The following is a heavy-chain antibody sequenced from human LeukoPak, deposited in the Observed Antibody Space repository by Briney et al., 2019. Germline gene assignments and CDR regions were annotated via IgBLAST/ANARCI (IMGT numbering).Heavy chain of an antibody. CDR3: ARAQAYCSGGSCYSMGFDS. V-gene: IGHV3-74*01. CDR2: INTDGRTT. Sequence: PGGSLRLSCAASGFTFSSYWTHWVRQAPGEGLMWVSRINTDGRTTNYADSVKGRLTISRDNAKNTLYLLLSSLRAEDTAVYYCARAQAYCSGGSCYSMGFDSWGQGTLVTVSS. J-gene: IGHJ4*02. CDR1: GFTFSSYW. D-gene: IGHD2-15*01.